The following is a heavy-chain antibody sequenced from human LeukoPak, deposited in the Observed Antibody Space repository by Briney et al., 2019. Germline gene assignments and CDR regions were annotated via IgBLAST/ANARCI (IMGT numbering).Heavy chain of an antibody. CDR3: AKDPTYSSGWYYFDY. CDR1: GFTFSSYG. J-gene: IGHJ4*02. CDR2: IRYDGSNK. D-gene: IGHD6-19*01. Sequence: GGSLRLSCAASGFTFSSYGMHWVRQAPGKGLEWVAFIRYDGSNKYYADSVKGRFTISRDNSKNTLYLQMNSLRAEDTAVYCCAKDPTYSSGWYYFDYWGQGTLVTVSS. V-gene: IGHV3-30*02.